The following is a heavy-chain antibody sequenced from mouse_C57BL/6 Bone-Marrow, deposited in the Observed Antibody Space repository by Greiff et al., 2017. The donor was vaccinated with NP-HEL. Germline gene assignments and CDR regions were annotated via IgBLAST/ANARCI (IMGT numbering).Heavy chain of an antibody. V-gene: IGHV1-82*01. CDR3: ERAHYYG. CDR2: IYPGDGDT. Sequence: VQLKESGPELVKPGASVKISCKASGYAFSSSWMNWVKQRPGKGLEWIGRIYPGDGDTNYNGKFKGKATLTADKSSSTAYMQLSSLTSEDSAVYFYERAHYYGRGQGTTLTVSS. J-gene: IGHJ2*01. CDR1: GYAFSSSW. D-gene: IGHD1-1*01.